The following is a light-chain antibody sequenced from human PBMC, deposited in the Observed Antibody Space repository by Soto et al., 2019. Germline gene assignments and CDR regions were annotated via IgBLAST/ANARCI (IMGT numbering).Light chain of an antibody. V-gene: IGKV1-39*01. J-gene: IGKJ4*01. Sequence: DIQMTQSPSSLSASVGDRVTITCRTSQSISSYLNWYQQKPGKAPKLLIYAASSLQSGVPSRFSGSGSGTDFTLTISSLQPEYFATYYCQQSYSTPGAFGGGTKVEIK. CDR3: QQSYSTPGA. CDR1: QSISSY. CDR2: AAS.